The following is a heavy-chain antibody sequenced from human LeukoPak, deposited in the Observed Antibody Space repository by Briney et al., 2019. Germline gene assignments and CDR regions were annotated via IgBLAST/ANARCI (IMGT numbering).Heavy chain of an antibody. CDR2: ISGSGGST. J-gene: IGHJ4*02. CDR1: GFTFSSYA. V-gene: IGHV3-23*01. CDR3: AKDHHKSPPTIFGVVIPDY. Sequence: GGSLRLSCAASGFTFSSYAMSWVRQAPGKGLEWVSAISGSGGSTYYADSVKGRFTISRDNSKNTLYLQMNSLRAEDTAVYYCAKDHHKSPPTIFGVVIPDYWGQGTLVTVSS. D-gene: IGHD3-3*01.